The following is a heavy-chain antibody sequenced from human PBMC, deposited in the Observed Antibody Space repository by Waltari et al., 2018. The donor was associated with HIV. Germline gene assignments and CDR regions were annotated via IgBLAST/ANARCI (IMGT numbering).Heavy chain of an antibody. D-gene: IGHD3-22*01. Sequence: QVQLVESGGGVVQPGRSLRLSCAASGFTFSSYGMHWVRQAPGKGLEGLAVVWYDGKNKEYGDSVEGRFTVSRDNSKNTLFLQMNSLRVDDTAVYYCARTPYDTSGYCFDYWGQGTLVTVSS. V-gene: IGHV3-33*01. CDR3: ARTPYDTSGYCFDY. J-gene: IGHJ4*02. CDR2: VWYDGKNK. CDR1: GFTFSSYG.